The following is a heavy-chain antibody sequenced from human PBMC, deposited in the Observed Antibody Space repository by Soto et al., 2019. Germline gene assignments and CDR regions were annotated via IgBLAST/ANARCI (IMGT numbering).Heavy chain of an antibody. Sequence: QVQLQQWGAGLLKASETLSLTCGVYGGSFSGYYWTWIRQPPGKGLAWIGEISHSGSTNYNPSLKGRVTISVDTSKNQFSLKVSSVTAADTAIYYCARAILRRHVDYWGQGTLVTVSS. D-gene: IGHD3-10*01. CDR2: ISHSGST. CDR3: ARAILRRHVDY. CDR1: GGSFSGYY. J-gene: IGHJ4*02. V-gene: IGHV4-34*01.